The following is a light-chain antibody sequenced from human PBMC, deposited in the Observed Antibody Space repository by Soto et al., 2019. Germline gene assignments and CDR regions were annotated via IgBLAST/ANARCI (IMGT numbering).Light chain of an antibody. V-gene: IGLV4-69*01. Sequence: QPVLTQSPSASASLGASVKLTCTLSSGHSSYAIAWHHQQPEKGPRYLMKLNSDGSHSKGDRIPDRFSGSSSGAERYLTISSLQSEDEADYYCQTWGTGIRVFGGGTKLTVL. J-gene: IGLJ3*02. CDR1: SGHSSYA. CDR2: LNSDGSH. CDR3: QTWGTGIRV.